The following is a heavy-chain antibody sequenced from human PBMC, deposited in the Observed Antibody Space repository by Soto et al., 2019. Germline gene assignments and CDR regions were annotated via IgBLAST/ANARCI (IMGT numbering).Heavy chain of an antibody. Sequence: QVQLVQSGAEVKKPGASVKVSCKASGYTFIDCYVHWVRQAPGQGLEWMGIINPSGGITRYAQKFQGRVTMTRDTSTSTGYMDLSSLRSEDTAVYYCARGVMYSSGWYGSDYWGQGTLVTVSS. D-gene: IGHD6-19*01. J-gene: IGHJ4*02. CDR3: ARGVMYSSGWYGSDY. CDR2: INPSGGIT. CDR1: GYTFIDCY. V-gene: IGHV1-46*03.